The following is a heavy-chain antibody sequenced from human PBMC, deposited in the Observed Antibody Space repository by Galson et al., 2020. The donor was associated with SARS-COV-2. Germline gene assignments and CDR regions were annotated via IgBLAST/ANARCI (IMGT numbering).Heavy chain of an antibody. Sequence: GESLKISCAASGFTFSSYAMNWVRQAPGEGLEWVSAISGSGDTTHYAGSVKGRFTISRDNSKNTLYMQMNSVRAEDTAAYYCAKRLYSSSQSETRGMDVWGQGATVTVSS. CDR1: GFTFSSYA. D-gene: IGHD6-13*01. V-gene: IGHV3-23*01. J-gene: IGHJ6*02. CDR2: ISGSGDTT. CDR3: AKRLYSSSQSETRGMDV.